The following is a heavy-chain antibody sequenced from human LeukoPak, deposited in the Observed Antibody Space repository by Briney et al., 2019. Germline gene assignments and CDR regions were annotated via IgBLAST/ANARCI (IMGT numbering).Heavy chain of an antibody. CDR2: TSDAGTVT. J-gene: IGHJ4*02. D-gene: IGHD3-10*01. CDR1: GFSFSTYA. V-gene: IGHV3-23*01. Sequence: GGSLRLSCVASGFSFSTYAMSWVRQAPGKGLEWVSSTSDAGTVTYYGDSVKGRFTFSRDNSRYTLYLQMNSLKAEDTAVYYCAKISLHGLQTDYWGQGTLVTVSS. CDR3: AKISLHGLQTDY.